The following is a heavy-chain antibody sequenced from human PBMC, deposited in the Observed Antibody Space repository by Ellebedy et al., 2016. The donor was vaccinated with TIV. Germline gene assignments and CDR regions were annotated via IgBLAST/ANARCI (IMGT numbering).Heavy chain of an antibody. CDR2: MSPNSGFT. D-gene: IGHD6-19*01. J-gene: IGHJ6*02. CDR1: GYTFTSLD. CDR3: ARGLIGSGYGMDV. V-gene: IGHV1-8*01. Sequence: ASVKVSXXTSGYTFTSLDINWVRQASGQGLEWLGWMSPNSGFTGYAQKFQDRVTMTRDTSINTAYMELSSLRSDDTAVYYCARGLIGSGYGMDVWGQGTTVTVSS.